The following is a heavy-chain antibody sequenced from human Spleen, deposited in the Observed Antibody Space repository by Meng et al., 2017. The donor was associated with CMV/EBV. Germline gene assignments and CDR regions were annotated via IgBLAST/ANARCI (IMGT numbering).Heavy chain of an antibody. D-gene: IGHD2-21*01. CDR2: MNPNSGDT. CDR1: GYTFSDFY. CDR3: ARMSPIEFDN. V-gene: IGHV1-2*02. Sequence: ASVKVSCKPSGYTFSDFYIHWVRKAPGQGLEWMGWMNPNSGDTNYAQKFQGRVSMTRDTSISTAYMQLSRLTYDDTAVYYCARMSPIEFDNWGQGTLVTVSS. J-gene: IGHJ4*02.